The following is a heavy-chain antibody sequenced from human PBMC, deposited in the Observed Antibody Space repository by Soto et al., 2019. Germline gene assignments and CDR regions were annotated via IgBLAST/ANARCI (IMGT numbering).Heavy chain of an antibody. CDR2: MNPKTGNT. D-gene: IGHD6-13*01. Sequence: QEQLVQSGAEVKKPWAPVKVSCKASGYTFTNYNINWVRQATGPGLEWIGWMNPKTGNTGYAEKCQGSGTITRNSSINTAFMKLRGLRSEDTAVYYCAREAASNPSFKYHYTNVWGNGTTVT. V-gene: IGHV1-8*01. CDR1: GYTFTNYN. J-gene: IGHJ6*03. CDR3: AREAASNPSFKYHYTNV.